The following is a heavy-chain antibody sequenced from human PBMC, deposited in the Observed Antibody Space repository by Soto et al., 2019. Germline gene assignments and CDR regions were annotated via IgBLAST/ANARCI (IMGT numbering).Heavy chain of an antibody. J-gene: IGHJ4*02. Sequence: EVQLVESGGGLVKPGGSLRLSCAASGFTFSSYSMNWVRQAPGKGLEWVSSISSSSSYIYYADSVKGRFTISRDNAKNSLYLQMNSLRAEDTAVYYCARVGADCSGGSCYSGYFDYGGQGTLVTVGS. CDR1: GFTFSSYS. CDR3: ARVGADCSGGSCYSGYFDY. D-gene: IGHD2-15*01. V-gene: IGHV3-21*01. CDR2: ISSSSSYI.